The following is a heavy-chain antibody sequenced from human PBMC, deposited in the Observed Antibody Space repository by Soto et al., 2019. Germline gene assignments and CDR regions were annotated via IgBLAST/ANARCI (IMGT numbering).Heavy chain of an antibody. CDR3: ARAAAEEDYYDSSGYSYYFDY. Sequence: QVQLVQSGAEVKKPGSSVKVSCKASGGTFSSYAISWVRQAPGQGLEWMGGIIPNFGTANYAKKFQGRVTITADESTSTAYMELSSLRSEDTAVYYCARAAAEEDYYDSSGYSYYFDYWGQGTLVTVSS. J-gene: IGHJ4*02. D-gene: IGHD3-22*01. CDR2: IIPNFGTA. V-gene: IGHV1-69*01. CDR1: GGTFSSYA.